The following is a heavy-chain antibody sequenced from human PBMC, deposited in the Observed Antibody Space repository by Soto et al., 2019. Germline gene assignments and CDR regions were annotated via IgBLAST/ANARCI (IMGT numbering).Heavy chain of an antibody. CDR1: GGSISSYY. D-gene: IGHD3-3*01. CDR3: ARERARFLDLLGGDYFDY. Sequence: SETLSLTCTVSGGSISSYYWSWIRQPPGKGLEWIGYIYYSGSTNYNPSLKSRVTISVDTSKNQFSLKLSSVTAADTAVYYCARERARFLDLLGGDYFDYWGQGTLVTVSS. V-gene: IGHV4-59*01. CDR2: IYYSGST. J-gene: IGHJ4*02.